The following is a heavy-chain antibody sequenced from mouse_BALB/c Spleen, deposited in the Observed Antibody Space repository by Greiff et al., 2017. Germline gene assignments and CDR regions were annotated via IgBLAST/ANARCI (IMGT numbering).Heavy chain of an antibody. V-gene: IGHV1S81*02. Sequence: QVHVKQPGAELVKPGASVKLSCKASGYTFTSYWMHWVKQRPGQGLEWIGEINPSNGRTNYNEKFKSKATLTVDKSSSTAYMQLSSLTSEDSAVYYCARSTYFAYGGQGTLVTVSA. D-gene: IGHD2-1*01. CDR2: INPSNGRT. J-gene: IGHJ3*01. CDR3: ARSTYFAY. CDR1: GYTFTSYW.